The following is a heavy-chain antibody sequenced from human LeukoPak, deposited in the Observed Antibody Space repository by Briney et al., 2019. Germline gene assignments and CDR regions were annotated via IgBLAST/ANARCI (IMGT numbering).Heavy chain of an antibody. J-gene: IGHJ4*02. CDR3: ARRYSPFDF. Sequence: PWGSLRLYCAASGFTFSDFYMSWIRQAQGKGLEGVSYIDSSGSSTFYADPVKGRFTISKDNAKNSLDLQMNGLRADDTAVYYCARRYSPFDFWGQGTLVTVSS. D-gene: IGHD5-18*01. CDR1: GFTFSDFY. V-gene: IGHV3-11*04. CDR2: IDSSGSST.